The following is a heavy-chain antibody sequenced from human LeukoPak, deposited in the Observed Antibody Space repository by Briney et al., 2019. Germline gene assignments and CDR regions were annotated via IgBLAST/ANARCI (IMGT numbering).Heavy chain of an antibody. CDR2: ISAYNGNT. CDR3: ARVVGEIVVVPAAMDY. CDR1: GFTFTSYG. D-gene: IGHD2-2*01. J-gene: IGHJ4*02. Sequence: GASVKVSCKASGFTFTSYGISWVRQAPGQGLEWVGWISAYNGNTNYAQKLQGRVTMTTDTSTSTAYMELRSLRSDDTAVYYCARVVGEIVVVPAAMDYWGQGTLVTVSS. V-gene: IGHV1-18*04.